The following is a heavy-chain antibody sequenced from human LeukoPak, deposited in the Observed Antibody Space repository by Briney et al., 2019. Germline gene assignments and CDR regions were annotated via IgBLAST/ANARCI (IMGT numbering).Heavy chain of an antibody. V-gene: IGHV1-69*06. CDR1: GGTFSSYA. Sequence: SVKVSCKASGGTFSSYAISWVRQAPGQGLEWMGGIIPIFGTAKYAQKFQGRVTITADKSTSTAYMELSSLRSEDTAVYYCASGTTDIVVVPATLRNYYFDYWGQGTLVTVSS. D-gene: IGHD2-2*01. CDR2: IIPIFGTA. J-gene: IGHJ4*02. CDR3: ASGTTDIVVVPATLRNYYFDY.